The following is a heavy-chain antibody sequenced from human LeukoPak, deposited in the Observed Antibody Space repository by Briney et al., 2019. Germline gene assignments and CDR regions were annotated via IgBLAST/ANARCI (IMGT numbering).Heavy chain of an antibody. V-gene: IGHV4-61*02. Sequence: SETLSLTCTVSGYSISSGYYWGWIRQPAGKGLEWIGRIYTSGSTNYNPSLKSRVTISVDTSKNQFSLKLSSVTAADTAVYYCARESDYYGSFDPWGRGTLVTVSS. CDR2: IYTSGST. D-gene: IGHD3-10*01. CDR3: ARESDYYGSFDP. J-gene: IGHJ5*02. CDR1: GYSISSGYY.